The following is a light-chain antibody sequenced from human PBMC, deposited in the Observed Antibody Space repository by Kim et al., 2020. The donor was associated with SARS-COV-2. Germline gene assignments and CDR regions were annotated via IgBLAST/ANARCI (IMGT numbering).Light chain of an antibody. Sequence: ALGQPVRITCQGDSLRTYHASWYQQKPGQAPLLVIYAKTNRPSGIPDRFSGSSSGNTASLTITGTQAEDEADYYCNSRDSSGNHVLFGGGTQLTVL. CDR3: NSRDSSGNHVL. CDR2: AKT. J-gene: IGLJ2*01. CDR1: SLRTYH. V-gene: IGLV3-19*01.